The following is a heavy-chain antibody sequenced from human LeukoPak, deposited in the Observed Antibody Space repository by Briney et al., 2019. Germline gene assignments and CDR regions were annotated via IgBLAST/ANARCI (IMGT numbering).Heavy chain of an antibody. Sequence: GGSLRLSCAASGFMFSSYVMNWVRQPPGKGLEWVSGIISSDGSTYYADSVKGRFIISRDNSKNTLYLQMSSLRAEDTAVYYCAKQSKLSCSSTTCPLDYWGQGTLVTVSS. CDR1: GFMFSSYV. CDR2: IISSDGST. CDR3: AKQSKLSCSSTTCPLDY. J-gene: IGHJ4*02. V-gene: IGHV3-23*01. D-gene: IGHD2-2*01.